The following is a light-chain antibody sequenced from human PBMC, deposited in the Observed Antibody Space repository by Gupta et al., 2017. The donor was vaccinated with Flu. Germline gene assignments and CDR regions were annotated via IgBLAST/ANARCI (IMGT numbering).Light chain of an antibody. Sequence: PSSRSASVDDTVTITCRDSQNNDKYLHWYQHKPGQPPKLLIYATSHWQTGVPARFSGSGSGTDFTLTISSLQSEDVATYYCHQSYSTPRAFGEGTKVEIK. CDR1: QNNDKY. CDR2: ATS. J-gene: IGKJ1*01. V-gene: IGKV1-39*01. CDR3: HQSYSTPRA.